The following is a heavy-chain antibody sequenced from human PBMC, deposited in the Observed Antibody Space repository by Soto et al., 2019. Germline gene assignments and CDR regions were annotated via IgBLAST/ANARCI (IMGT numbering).Heavy chain of an antibody. J-gene: IGHJ4*02. V-gene: IGHV1-24*01. CDR3: ATPFPNGGQWLVGYYFDY. Sequence: EASVKVSCKVSGYTLAELSMHWVRQAPGKGLEWMGGFDPEDGETIYAQKFQGRVTMTEDTSTDTAYMELSSLRSEDTAVYYCATPFPNGGQWLVGYYFDYWGQGTLVTVSS. CDR2: FDPEDGET. D-gene: IGHD6-19*01. CDR1: GYTLAELS.